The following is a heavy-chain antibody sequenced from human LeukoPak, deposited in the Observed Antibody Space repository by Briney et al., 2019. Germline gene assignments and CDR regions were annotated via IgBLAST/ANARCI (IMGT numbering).Heavy chain of an antibody. D-gene: IGHD6-13*01. J-gene: IGHJ5*02. V-gene: IGHV3-74*01. CDR2: INTDGSST. CDR3: ARDSSSSPPFDP. CDR1: GFTFSSYW. Sequence: AGGSLRLSCAASGFTFSSYWMHWVCQAPGKGLVWVSRINTDGSSTSNADSVKGRFTISRDNAKNTLYLQMNSLRAEDTAVYYCARDSSSSPPFDPWGQGTLVTVSS.